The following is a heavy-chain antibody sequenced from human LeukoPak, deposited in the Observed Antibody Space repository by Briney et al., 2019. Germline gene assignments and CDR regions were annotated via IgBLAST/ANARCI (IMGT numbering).Heavy chain of an antibody. V-gene: IGHV3-30*02. CDR2: IRYDGSNK. CDR3: ARDRPTPDYGMDV. CDR1: GFTFSSYG. J-gene: IGHJ6*02. Sequence: GGSLRLSCAASGFTFSSYGMHWVRQAPGKGLEWVAFIRYDGSNKYYADSVKGRFTISRDNSKNTLYLQMNSLRAEDTAVYYCARDRPTPDYGMDVWGQGTTVTVSS.